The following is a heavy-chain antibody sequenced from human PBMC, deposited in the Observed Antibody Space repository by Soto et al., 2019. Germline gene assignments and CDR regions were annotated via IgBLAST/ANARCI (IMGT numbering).Heavy chain of an antibody. D-gene: IGHD4-17*01. CDR1: GGSISRRHNF. CDR2: IFYSGTT. CDR3: ASYYGYYKNFFDY. Sequence: QLQLQESGPGLVKPSETLSLTCTVTGGSISRRHNFWGGIRQHPGKGLYLIGSIFYSGTTYNNPSLNIRVTLSIDTSPNQFSLNLNSVTAADTAGYYCASYYGYYKNFFDYWGQGTLVTVSS. J-gene: IGHJ4*02. V-gene: IGHV4-39*01.